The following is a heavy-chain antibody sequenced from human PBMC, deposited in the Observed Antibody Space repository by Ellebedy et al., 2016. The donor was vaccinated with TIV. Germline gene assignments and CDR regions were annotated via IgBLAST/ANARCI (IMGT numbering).Heavy chain of an antibody. D-gene: IGHD3-22*01. J-gene: IGHJ4*02. V-gene: IGHV3-48*01. CDR1: GFTFSSYS. CDR2: IGSSSSTI. Sequence: GESLKISCAASGFTFSSYSMNWVRQAPGKGLEWISFIGSSSSTIYYADSVKGRFTISRDNAKNSLYLQMNSLRAEDTAVYFCARAGNYDQLSPSGGCWGQGTLVTVSS. CDR3: ARAGNYDQLSPSGGC.